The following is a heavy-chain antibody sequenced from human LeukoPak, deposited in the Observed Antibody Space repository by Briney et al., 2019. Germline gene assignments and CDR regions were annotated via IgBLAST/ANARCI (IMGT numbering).Heavy chain of an antibody. Sequence: SETLSLTCTVSGGSISSGGYYWNWIRQPPGKGLEWIGYFYHSGITYYNPSLKSRVTISVDASKNQFSLKLSSVTAADTAVYYCARGDYYGSGSRYFDYWGQGTLVTVSS. CDR3: ARGDYYGSGSRYFDY. CDR1: GGSISSGGYY. D-gene: IGHD3-10*01. CDR2: FYHSGIT. V-gene: IGHV4-30-2*01. J-gene: IGHJ4*02.